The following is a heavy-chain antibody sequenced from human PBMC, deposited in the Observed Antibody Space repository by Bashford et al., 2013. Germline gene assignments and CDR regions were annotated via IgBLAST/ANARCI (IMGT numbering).Heavy chain of an antibody. D-gene: IGHD1-7*01. CDR1: GGSTSSGAYY. CDR3: ARESNWNYGVPQVYKAQNYYYYGMDV. V-gene: IGHV4-61*02. CDR2: MYSSGSI. Sequence: SETLSLTCTVSGGSTSSGAYYWTWIRQAAGKGLEWIGRMYSSGSISYSPSLRSRVTMSLDTSKNQFSLKLSSVTAADTAVYYCARESNWNYGVPQVYKAQNYYYYGMDVWGRRDHGHRLL. J-gene: IGHJ6*02.